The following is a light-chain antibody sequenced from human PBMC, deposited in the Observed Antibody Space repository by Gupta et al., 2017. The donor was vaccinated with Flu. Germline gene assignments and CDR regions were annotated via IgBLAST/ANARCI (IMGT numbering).Light chain of an antibody. CDR2: KDS. CDR3: QSADSSGTYRV. Sequence: SYELTQPPSLSVCPGQTARITCSGDALPKQYAYWYQQKPGQAPVLVIYKDSERPSGIPERFSGSSSGTTVTLTISGVQAEDEADYYCQSADSSGTYRVFGGGTKLTVL. J-gene: IGLJ3*02. V-gene: IGLV3-25*02. CDR1: ALPKQY.